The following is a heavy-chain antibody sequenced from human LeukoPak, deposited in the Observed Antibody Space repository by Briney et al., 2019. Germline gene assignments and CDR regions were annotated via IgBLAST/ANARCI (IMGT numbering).Heavy chain of an antibody. CDR2: ISSSSNSI. CDR3: AGGLGWNYVPFDY. Sequence: GSLRLSCTASGFTFSDYQMIWIRQAPGKGLEWVSYISSSSNSILYADSVKGRFTISRDNAKNSLFLQMNSLRAGDTAVYYCAGGLGWNYVPFDYWGRGVLVTVSS. J-gene: IGHJ4*02. V-gene: IGHV3-11*04. CDR1: GFTFSDYQ. D-gene: IGHD1-7*01.